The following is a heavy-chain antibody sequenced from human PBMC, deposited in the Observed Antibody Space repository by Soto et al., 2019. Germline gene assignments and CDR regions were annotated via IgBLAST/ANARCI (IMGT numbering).Heavy chain of an antibody. V-gene: IGHV3-74*03. CDR2: IRTDGSRT. CDR1: GFTFSNYW. D-gene: IGHD4-17*01. J-gene: IGHJ4*02. Sequence: PGGSLRLSCAASGFTFSNYWMHWVRQVPGKGLLWVSGIRTDGSRTEYADSVKGRFTISRDNAKNTLYLQMNNLRADDTAVYFCTRLTVAPDSDYWGQGTLVTVSS. CDR3: TRLTVAPDSDY.